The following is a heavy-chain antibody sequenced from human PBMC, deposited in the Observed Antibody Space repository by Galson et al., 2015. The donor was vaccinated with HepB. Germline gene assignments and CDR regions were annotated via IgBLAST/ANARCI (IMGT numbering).Heavy chain of an antibody. J-gene: IGHJ3*02. CDR1: GLTDSSDY. V-gene: IGHV3-53*05. CDR3: ARGFPGYYGRSGYYSGAFDI. Sequence: SLRLSCAASGLTDSSDYMSWVRQAPGKGLEWVSVIYRGDSKYYADSVKGRFTISRDNSKNTLYLQMSSLRTEDTAVYYCARGFPGYYGRSGYYSGAFDIWGQGTMVTVSS. D-gene: IGHD3-22*01. CDR2: IYRGDSK.